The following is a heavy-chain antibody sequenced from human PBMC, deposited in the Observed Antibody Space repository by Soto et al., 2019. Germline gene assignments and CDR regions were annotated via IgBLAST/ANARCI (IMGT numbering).Heavy chain of an antibody. Sequence: QVQLVESGGGVVQPGRSLRLSCVASGFTFSTYAMHWVRQAPGKGLEWVAVISYDGSKKYYADSVKGRFIISRDNSKNTQYLHMNSLSAEDTAVYYCAREGSGYGMDVWGQGTTVTVSS. D-gene: IGHD3-10*01. CDR3: AREGSGYGMDV. CDR1: GFTFSTYA. CDR2: ISYDGSKK. V-gene: IGHV3-30-3*01. J-gene: IGHJ6*02.